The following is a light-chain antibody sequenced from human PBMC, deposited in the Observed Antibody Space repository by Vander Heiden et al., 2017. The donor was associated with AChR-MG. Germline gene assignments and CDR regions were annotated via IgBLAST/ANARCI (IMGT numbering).Light chain of an antibody. CDR1: KLGDKY. CDR2: QDS. J-gene: IGLJ1*01. V-gene: IGLV3-1*01. Sequence: SYELTQPPSVSVSPGQTASITCSGAKLGDKYACWYQQKPGQSPVLVIYQDSKRPSGIPERFSGSNSGNTGTLTIGGTQAMDEADYYCQAWDSSTAVFGTGTKVTVL. CDR3: QAWDSSTAV.